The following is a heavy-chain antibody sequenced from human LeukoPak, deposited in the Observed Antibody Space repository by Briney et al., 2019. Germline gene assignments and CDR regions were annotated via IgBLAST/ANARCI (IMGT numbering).Heavy chain of an antibody. Sequence: SETLSLTCTVSGGSISSSNYYWGWIRQPPGKGLEWIGSLYYSGSTYYNPSLKSRVTISVDTSKNQFSLKLSSVTAADTAVYYCARSVEGYCSGGSCYSYYYYMDVWGKGTTVTVSS. CDR1: GGSISSSNYY. CDR3: ARSVEGYCSGGSCYSYYYYMDV. J-gene: IGHJ6*03. D-gene: IGHD2-15*01. CDR2: LYYSGST. V-gene: IGHV4-39*07.